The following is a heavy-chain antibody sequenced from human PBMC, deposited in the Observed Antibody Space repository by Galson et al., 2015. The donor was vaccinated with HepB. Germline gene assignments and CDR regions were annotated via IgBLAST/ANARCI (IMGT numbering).Heavy chain of an antibody. Sequence: QSGAEVKKPGESLKISCKGSGNSFTRYWVAWVRQMPGKGLEWMGIIYAGDSDTRYSPSFQGQVTISADKSISTAYLQWSSLKASDTAMYYCARSAQPSNYYFYGMDVWGQGTTVTVSS. V-gene: IGHV5-51*01. CDR1: GNSFTRYW. CDR2: IYAGDSDT. D-gene: IGHD2-2*01. J-gene: IGHJ6*02. CDR3: ARSAQPSNYYFYGMDV.